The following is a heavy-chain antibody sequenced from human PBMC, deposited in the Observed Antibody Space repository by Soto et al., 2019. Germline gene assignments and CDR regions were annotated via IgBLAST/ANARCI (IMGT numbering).Heavy chain of an antibody. CDR3: ARDKRDLRFLEWSYYFDY. D-gene: IGHD3-3*01. CDR2: ISYDGSNK. Sequence: QVQLVESGGGVVQPGRSLRLSCAPSGFTFSNYAMHWVRQAPGKGLEWVAAISYDGSNKYYADSVKGRFTISRDNSTNTLYLQMNSLRAEDTAVYYCARDKRDLRFLEWSYYFDYWGQGTLVTVSS. V-gene: IGHV3-30-3*01. CDR1: GFTFSNYA. J-gene: IGHJ4*02.